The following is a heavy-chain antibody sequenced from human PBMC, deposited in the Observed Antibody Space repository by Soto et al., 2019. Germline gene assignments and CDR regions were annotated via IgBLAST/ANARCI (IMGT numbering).Heavy chain of an antibody. Sequence: VQLVESGGGLVKPGGSLRLSCAASGFSFSSYSMNWVRQAPGKGLEWVSSISSSASHINYADSVKGRFTISRDNAKKSLYLQMNSLRAEDTAVYYCARGYTGYCSGGTCYCFYPCGQGTLVTVSS. CDR1: GFSFSSYS. V-gene: IGHV3-21*01. J-gene: IGHJ5*02. CDR3: ARGYTGYCSGGTCYCFYP. D-gene: IGHD2-15*01. CDR2: ISSSASHI.